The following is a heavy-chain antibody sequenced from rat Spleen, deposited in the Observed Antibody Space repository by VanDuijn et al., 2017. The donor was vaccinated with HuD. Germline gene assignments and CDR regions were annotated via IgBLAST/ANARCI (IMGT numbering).Heavy chain of an antibody. Sequence: EVQLVESGGGLVQPGRSLKLSCAASGFTFSNYYMAWVRQAPTKGLEWVASITNSGGSTYYRDSVKGRFTISRDNAKSTLYLQMDSLRSEDTATYYCTRREITMMVLDYWGQGVMVTVSS. D-gene: IGHD1-12*03. CDR1: GFTFSNYY. V-gene: IGHV5S23*01. J-gene: IGHJ2*01. CDR3: TRREITMMVLDY. CDR2: ITNSGGST.